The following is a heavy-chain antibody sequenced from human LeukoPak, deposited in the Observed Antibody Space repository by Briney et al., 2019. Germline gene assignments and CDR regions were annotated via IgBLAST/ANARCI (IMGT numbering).Heavy chain of an antibody. CDR3: ARDYWRSIDH. CDR2: VNEDGSAK. J-gene: IGHJ4*02. V-gene: IGHV3-7*01. D-gene: IGHD1-1*01. CDR1: GFSFSGYW. Sequence: GGSLRLSCTASGFSFSGYWMIWVRQAPGKGLESVAIVNEDGSAKYYLDSVKGRFTISRDNARNSLYLEMNSLRAEDTAVYYCARDYWRSIDHWGQGTLVTVSS.